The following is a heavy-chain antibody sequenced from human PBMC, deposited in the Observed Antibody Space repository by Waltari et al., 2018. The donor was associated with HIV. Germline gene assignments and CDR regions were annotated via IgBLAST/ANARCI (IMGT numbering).Heavy chain of an antibody. CDR3: TRGGYWEPPDY. CDR1: GFSIGRYW. J-gene: IGHJ4*02. Sequence: QLVESGGDLVPPGGSLRLSCVVSGFSIGRYWMTWVRQAPGKGLEWVANIKPDSREKHYVGSVKGRFTVSRDNARDSLFLHMDTLRVDDTAVYYCTRGGYWEPPDYWGQGTLVTVSS. CDR2: IKPDSREK. V-gene: IGHV3-7*01. D-gene: IGHD1-26*01.